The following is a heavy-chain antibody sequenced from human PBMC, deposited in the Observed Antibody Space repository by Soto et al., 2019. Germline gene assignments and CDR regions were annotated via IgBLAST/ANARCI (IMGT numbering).Heavy chain of an antibody. Sequence: GSLRLSCAASGFTFGTYVMSWVRQAPGKGLEWVSAISGGGGSIYYADSVKGRFTISRDNSKTTLYLQMNSLRAEDTAVYYCARDHERVEQWLVPFDYWGQGTLVTVSS. CDR2: ISGGGGSI. CDR1: GFTFGTYV. J-gene: IGHJ4*02. V-gene: IGHV3-23*01. D-gene: IGHD6-19*01. CDR3: ARDHERVEQWLVPFDY.